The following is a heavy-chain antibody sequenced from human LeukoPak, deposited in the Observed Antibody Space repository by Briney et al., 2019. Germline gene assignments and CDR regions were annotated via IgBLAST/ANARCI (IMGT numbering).Heavy chain of an antibody. CDR3: AKDTEDYDFWSGYWTY. D-gene: IGHD3-3*01. V-gene: IGHV3-23*01. Sequence: GGSLRLSCAASGFTFSSYAMSWVRQAPGKGLEWVSAISGSGGSTYYADSVKGRFTIFRDNSKNTLYLQMNSLRAEDTAVYYCAKDTEDYDFWSGYWTYWGQGTLVTVSS. CDR2: ISGSGGST. CDR1: GFTFSSYA. J-gene: IGHJ4*02.